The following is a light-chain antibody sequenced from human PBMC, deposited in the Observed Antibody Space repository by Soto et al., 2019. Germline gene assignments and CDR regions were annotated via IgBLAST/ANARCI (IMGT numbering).Light chain of an antibody. V-gene: IGKV3-15*01. CDR1: QAINNN. CDR2: GAS. J-gene: IGKJ4*01. CDR3: QQYGSSLT. Sequence: VLTQAPDTLSVSPGERATLSCRASQAINNNVAWYQLKDGQVPRLLIYGASTRAADVPARFSGGGSGTEFTLTISSLQSEDFAVYYCQQYGSSLTFGGGTKVDIK.